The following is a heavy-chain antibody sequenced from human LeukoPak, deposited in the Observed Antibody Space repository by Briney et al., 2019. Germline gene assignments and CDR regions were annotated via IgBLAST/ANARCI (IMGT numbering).Heavy chain of an antibody. CDR1: GFTVSSNY. D-gene: IGHD3-22*01. V-gene: IGHV3-53*01. CDR2: IYSGGST. Sequence: PGGSLRLSCAASGFTVSSNYMSWVRQAPGKGLEWVSVIYSGGSTYYADSVKGRFTISRDNSKNTLYLQMNSLRAEDTAVYYCARVGSGYYYYFDYWGQGTLVTVSS. CDR3: ARVGSGYYYYFDY. J-gene: IGHJ4*02.